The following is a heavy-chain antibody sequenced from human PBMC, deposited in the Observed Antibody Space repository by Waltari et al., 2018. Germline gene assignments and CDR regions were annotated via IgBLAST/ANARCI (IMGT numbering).Heavy chain of an antibody. CDR2: IYSGGCT. V-gene: IGHV3-53*02. CDR3: ARDGYMAGSFDI. Sequence: EVQLVETGGGLIQPGGSLRLSFAASGFTVSSNYMSWVRQAPGKGLGWVAVIYSGGCTYYADSGKGRFTSSRDNSKNTLYLQMNSLRAEDTAVYYCARDGYMAGSFDIWGQGTMVTVSS. CDR1: GFTVSSNY. D-gene: IGHD5-18*01. J-gene: IGHJ3*02.